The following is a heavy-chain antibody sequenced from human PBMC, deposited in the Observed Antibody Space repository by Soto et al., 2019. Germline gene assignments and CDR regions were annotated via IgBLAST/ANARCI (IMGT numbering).Heavy chain of an antibody. D-gene: IGHD3-22*01. Sequence: GGSLRLSCAASGFTFSSYGMHWVRQAPGKGLEWVAVIWYDGSNKYYADSVKGRFTISRDNSKNTLYLQMNSLRAEDTAVYYCARVMCKHYYDSSSMGYYYYGMDVWGQGTTVTVSS. CDR1: GFTFSSYG. CDR2: IWYDGSNK. J-gene: IGHJ6*02. V-gene: IGHV3-33*01. CDR3: ARVMCKHYYDSSSMGYYYYGMDV.